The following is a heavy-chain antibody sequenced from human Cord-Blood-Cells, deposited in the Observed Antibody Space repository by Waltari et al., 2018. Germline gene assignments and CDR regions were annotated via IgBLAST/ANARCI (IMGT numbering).Heavy chain of an antibody. V-gene: IGHV3-53*01. Sequence: EVQLVESGGVLIQHGGSLRLSCAASGFTVSRNYRSCVGRAPGRGSQWVSVFYSGGSTNDAEPVKGRLTNSRDKSKNTLYLQMNSLRAEVTAVYYCARGGYSSGWCLVYWGQGTLVTVSS. D-gene: IGHD6-19*01. CDR1: GFTVSRNY. J-gene: IGHJ4*02. CDR2: FYSGGST. CDR3: ARGGYSSGWCLVY.